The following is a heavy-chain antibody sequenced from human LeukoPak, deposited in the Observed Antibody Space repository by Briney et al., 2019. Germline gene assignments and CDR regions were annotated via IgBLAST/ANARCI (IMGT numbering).Heavy chain of an antibody. V-gene: IGHV3-48*03. J-gene: IGHJ4*02. CDR3: ARTIGMATISYFDY. CDR1: GFTFSSYE. CDR2: ISSRDGTI. D-gene: IGHD5-24*01. Sequence: GGSLRLSWAASGFTFSSYEMNWVRQAPGKGLEWVSYISSRDGTIYYADSVKGRFTISRDNAKNSLYLQMNSLRAGDTAVYYCARTIGMATISYFDYWGQGTLVTVSS.